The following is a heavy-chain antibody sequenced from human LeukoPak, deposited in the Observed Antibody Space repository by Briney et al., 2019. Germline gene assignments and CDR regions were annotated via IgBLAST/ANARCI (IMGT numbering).Heavy chain of an antibody. Sequence: PGGSLRLSCAASGFTFSSYSMNWVRQAPGKGLEWVSSISSSSSYIYYADSVRGRFTISRDNAKNSLYLQMNSLRAEDTAVYYCARDGRNCSSTSCYWYYYYYMDVWGKGTTVTVSS. CDR3: ARDGRNCSSTSCYWYYYYYMDV. J-gene: IGHJ6*03. V-gene: IGHV3-21*01. CDR2: ISSSSSYI. CDR1: GFTFSSYS. D-gene: IGHD2-2*01.